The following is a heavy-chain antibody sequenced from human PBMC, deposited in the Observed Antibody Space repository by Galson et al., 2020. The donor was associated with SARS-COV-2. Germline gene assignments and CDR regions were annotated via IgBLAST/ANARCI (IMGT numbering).Heavy chain of an antibody. CDR2: IYYSGST. CDR1: GGSISSSSYY. J-gene: IGHJ6*02. Sequence: SETLSLTCTVSGGSISSSSYYWGWIRQPPGKGLEWIGSIYYSGSTYYNPSLKSRVTISVDTSKNQFSLKLSSVTAADTAVYYCARVGELLRNYYYYGMGVWGQGTTVTVSS. V-gene: IGHV4-39*01. CDR3: ARVGELLRNYYYYGMGV. D-gene: IGHD1-26*01.